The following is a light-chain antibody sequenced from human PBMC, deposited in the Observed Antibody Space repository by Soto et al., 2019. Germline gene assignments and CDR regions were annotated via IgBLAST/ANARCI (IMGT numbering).Light chain of an antibody. J-gene: IGLJ7*01. Sequence: QSALTQPASVSGSPGQSITISCTGTSSDVGSYNYVSWYQQYPGKAPKLMIYDVSNRPSGVSYRFSGSKSGNTASLTISGLQAEDEADYYCSSYPTSSTHVVFGGGTQLTVL. CDR3: SSYPTSSTHVV. CDR2: DVS. V-gene: IGLV2-14*01. CDR1: SSDVGSYNY.